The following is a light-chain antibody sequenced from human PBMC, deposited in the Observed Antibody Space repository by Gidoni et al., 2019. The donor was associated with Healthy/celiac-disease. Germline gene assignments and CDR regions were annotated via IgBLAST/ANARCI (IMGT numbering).Light chain of an antibody. CDR3: QQYTSYWT. Sequence: DIQKTQSTSTLSASVGDRVTITCRASQSISSLWAWYQQKPGKAPKLLIYKSSSLERGVPSRFSGSGSGTEFTLTISRLQPDDFATYYCQQYTSYWTFGQGTKVEIK. J-gene: IGKJ1*01. CDR1: QSISSL. CDR2: KSS. V-gene: IGKV1-5*03.